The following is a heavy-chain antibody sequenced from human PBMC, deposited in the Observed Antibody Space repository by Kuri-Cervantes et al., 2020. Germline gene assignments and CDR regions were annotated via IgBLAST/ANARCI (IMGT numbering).Heavy chain of an antibody. CDR2: IKKDGSEK. CDR1: GFTFSDRW. CDR3: ARVATNAFDI. D-gene: IGHD4-11*01. J-gene: IGHJ3*02. Sequence: GESLKISCAASGFTFSDRWMNWVRQVPGKGLEWVAIIKKDGSEKYYVDSVKGRFTVSREHAKNSLYLQMNSLRAGDTAVYYCARVATNAFDIWGRGTMVTVSS. V-gene: IGHV3-7*01.